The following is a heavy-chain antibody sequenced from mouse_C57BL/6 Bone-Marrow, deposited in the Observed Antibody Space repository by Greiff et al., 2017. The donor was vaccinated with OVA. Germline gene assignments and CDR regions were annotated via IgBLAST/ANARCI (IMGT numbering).Heavy chain of an antibody. CDR3: ARTDDYAWFAY. CDR1: GFTFSSYA. Sequence: EVNLVESGGGLVKPGGSLKLSCAASGFTFSSYAMSWVRQTPEKRLEWVATISDGGSYTYYPDNVKGRFTISRDNAKNNLYLQMSHLKSEDTAMYYCARTDDYAWFAYWGQGTLVTVSA. V-gene: IGHV5-4*03. CDR2: ISDGGSYT. J-gene: IGHJ3*01. D-gene: IGHD2-4*01.